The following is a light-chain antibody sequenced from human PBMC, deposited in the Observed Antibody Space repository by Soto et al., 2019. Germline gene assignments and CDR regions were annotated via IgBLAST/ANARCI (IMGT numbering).Light chain of an antibody. J-gene: IGLJ2*01. Sequence: QSALTQPASVSGSPGQSITISCTGTSSDVGSYNLVSWYQQHPGKAPKLMIYEGSKRPSGVSNRFSGSKSGNTASLTISGLQAEDEADYYCCSYACSSTDVVFGGGTKVTVL. CDR2: EGS. V-gene: IGLV2-23*01. CDR3: CSYACSSTDVV. CDR1: SSDVGSYNL.